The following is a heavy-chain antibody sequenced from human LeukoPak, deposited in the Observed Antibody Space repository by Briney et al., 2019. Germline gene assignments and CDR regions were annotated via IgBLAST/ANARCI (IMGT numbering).Heavy chain of an antibody. J-gene: IGHJ6*03. Sequence: GGSLRLSCAASGFTFSDYYMSWIRQAPGKGLEWVSYISSSGSTIYYADPVKGRFTISRDNAKNSLYLQMNSLRAEDTAVYYCATAPAHYGHFYYMDVWGKGTTVTVSS. CDR3: ATAPAHYGHFYYMDV. CDR1: GFTFSDYY. V-gene: IGHV3-11*01. CDR2: ISSSGSTI. D-gene: IGHD3-16*01.